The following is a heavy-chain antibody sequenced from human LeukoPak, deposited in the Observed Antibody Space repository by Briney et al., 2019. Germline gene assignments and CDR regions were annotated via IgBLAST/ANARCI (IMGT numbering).Heavy chain of an antibody. D-gene: IGHD3-16*01. CDR2: ISSSSSYI. CDR1: GFTFSIYS. Sequence: PGGSLRPSCAASGFTFSIYSMNWVRQAPGKGLEWVSSISSSSSYIYYADSMKGRFTISRDNAKNSLYLQMNSLRAEDTAVYYCAREEYGGAADYWGQGTLVTVSS. J-gene: IGHJ4*02. V-gene: IGHV3-21*01. CDR3: AREEYGGAADY.